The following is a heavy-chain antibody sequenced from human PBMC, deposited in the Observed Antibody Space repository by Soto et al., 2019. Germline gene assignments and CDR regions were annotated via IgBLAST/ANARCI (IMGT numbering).Heavy chain of an antibody. CDR2: IYSGGST. J-gene: IGHJ4*02. Sequence: EVQLVESGGGLVQPGGSLTLSCAASGFTVSSNYMSWVRQAPGKGLEWVSVIYSGGSTYYADSVKGRFTISRDNSKNTLYLQMNTLRAEDTSVYYCARGGTMALDYWGQGTLDTVSS. V-gene: IGHV3-66*01. CDR3: ARGGTMALDY. CDR1: GFTVSSNY. D-gene: IGHD3-10*01.